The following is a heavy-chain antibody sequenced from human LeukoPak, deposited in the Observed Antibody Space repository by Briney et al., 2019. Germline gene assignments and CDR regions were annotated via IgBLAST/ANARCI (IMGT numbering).Heavy chain of an antibody. D-gene: IGHD2-2*01. CDR3: ARDRQIVVVPAASAELDY. V-gene: IGHV1-2*06. J-gene: IGHJ4*02. CDR2: INPNSGGT. CDR1: GYTFTGYY. Sequence: GASVKVSCQASGYTFTGYYMHWVRQAPGQGLEWMGRINPNSGGTNYAQKFQGRVTMTRDTSISTAYMELSRLRSDDTAVYYCARDRQIVVVPAASAELDYWGQGTLVTVSS.